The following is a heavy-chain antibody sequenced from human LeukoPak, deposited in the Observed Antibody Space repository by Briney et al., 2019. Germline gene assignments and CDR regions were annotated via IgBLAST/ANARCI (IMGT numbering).Heavy chain of an antibody. Sequence: GGSLRLSCAVSGFTFDDYGMSWVRQAPGKGLEWVSGINWNGGSTGYADSVKGRFTISRDNAKKSVYLKMNSLRGEDTALYYCARDYCGGDCYPFDYWGQGTLVTVFS. J-gene: IGHJ4*02. D-gene: IGHD2-21*02. V-gene: IGHV3-20*04. CDR3: ARDYCGGDCYPFDY. CDR2: INWNGGST. CDR1: GFTFDDYG.